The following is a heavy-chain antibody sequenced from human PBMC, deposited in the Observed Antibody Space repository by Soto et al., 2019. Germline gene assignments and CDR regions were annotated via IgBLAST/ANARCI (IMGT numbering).Heavy chain of an antibody. D-gene: IGHD4-17*01. CDR2: IYYSGST. CDR3: ARHGRDDYGDLKSFWY. CDR1: GGSISSYY. Sequence: SETLSLTCTVSGGSISSYYWSWIRQPPGKGLEWIGYIYYSGSTNYNPSLKSRVTISVDTSKNQFSLKLSSVTAADTAVYCCARHGRDDYGDLKSFWYWGQGTLVTVSS. V-gene: IGHV4-59*08. J-gene: IGHJ4*02.